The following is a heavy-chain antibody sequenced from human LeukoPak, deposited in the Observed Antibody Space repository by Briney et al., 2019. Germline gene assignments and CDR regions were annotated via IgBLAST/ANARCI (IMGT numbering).Heavy chain of an antibody. J-gene: IGHJ5*02. D-gene: IGHD3-10*01. CDR1: GGSISSYY. V-gene: IGHV4-59*01. CDR3: ARVGRHGSGSYPKTFDP. CDR2: IYYSGST. Sequence: PSQTLSLTCTVSGGSISSYYWSWIRQPPGKGLEWIGYIYYSGSTNYNPSLKSRVTISVDTSKNQFSLKLSSVTAADTAVYYCARVGRHGSGSYPKTFDPWGQGTLVTVSS.